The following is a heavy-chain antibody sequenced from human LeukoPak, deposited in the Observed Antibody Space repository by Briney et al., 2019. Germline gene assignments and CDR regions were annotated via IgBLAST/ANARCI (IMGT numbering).Heavy chain of an antibody. D-gene: IGHD3-22*01. CDR2: IYYSGST. V-gene: IGHV4-59*01. CDR3: ARGQQDSISGFDY. CDR1: GGSISSYY. Sequence: PSETLSLTCAVYGGSISSYYWSWIRQPPGKGLEWIGYIYYSGSTNYNPSLKSRVTISVDTSKNQFSLKLSSVTAADTAVYYCARGQQDSISGFDYWGQGTLVTVSS. J-gene: IGHJ4*02.